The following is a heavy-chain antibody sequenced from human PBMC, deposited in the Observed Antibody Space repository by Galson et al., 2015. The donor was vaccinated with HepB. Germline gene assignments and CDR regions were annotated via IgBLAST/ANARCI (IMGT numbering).Heavy chain of an antibody. D-gene: IGHD4-11*01. Sequence: ISSSNWWSWVRRPPGKGLEWIGEIYHSGSTNYNPSLKSRVTISVDKSKNQFSLKLSSVTAADTAVYYCAREPGVTTVTTRHFDYWGQGTLVTVSS. V-gene: IGHV4-4*02. CDR2: IYHSGST. CDR1: ISSSNW. CDR3: AREPGVTTVTTRHFDY. J-gene: IGHJ4*02.